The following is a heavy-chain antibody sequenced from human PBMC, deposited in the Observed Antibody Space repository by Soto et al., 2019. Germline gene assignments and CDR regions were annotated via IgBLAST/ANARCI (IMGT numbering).Heavy chain of an antibody. J-gene: IGHJ5*02. D-gene: IGHD3-22*01. V-gene: IGHV3-48*01. CDR1: GFTFSSYS. CDR2: ISSSSRTI. CDR3: VRDRFDYYDSSGYWRFDP. Sequence: EVQLVESGGGLVQPGGSLRLSCAASGFTFSSYSMYWVRQAPGKGLEWVSYISSSSRTIYYADSVKGRFTISRDNAKNSLYLQMNSLRAEDTAVYYCVRDRFDYYDSSGYWRFDPWGQGTLVTVSS.